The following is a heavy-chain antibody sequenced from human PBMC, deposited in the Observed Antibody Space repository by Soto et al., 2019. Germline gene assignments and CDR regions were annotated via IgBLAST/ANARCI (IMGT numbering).Heavy chain of an antibody. CDR1: AFTFKNHW. CDR3: AREIYADYDLRGFDH. V-gene: IGHV3-74*01. Sequence: GGSLRLSCAASAFTFKNHWMHWVRQVPGKGPVWVSRINGDGSFTSYADAVKGRFTISRDNAKNTLSLQMNSLRAEDTAVYYCAREIYADYDLRGFDHWGQGALVTVS. J-gene: IGHJ4*02. D-gene: IGHD4-17*01. CDR2: INGDGSFT.